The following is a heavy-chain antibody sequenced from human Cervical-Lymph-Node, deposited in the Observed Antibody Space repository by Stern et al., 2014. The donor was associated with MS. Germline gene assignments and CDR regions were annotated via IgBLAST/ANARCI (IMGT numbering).Heavy chain of an antibody. CDR1: GGTFSSSYA. D-gene: IGHD2-15*01. J-gene: IGHJ5*02. CDR2: IIPMLGLP. Sequence: QLVQSGAEVKKPGSSVNVSCKASGGTFSSSYAIPWMRQAPGQGLEWMGRIIPMLGLPNYAQKFQGRVTITADTSTSTAYMELSSLRSEDTAVYYCARGVVTNRAAATLHNLFEPWGQGTLVTVSS. CDR3: ARGVVTNRAAATLHNLFEP. V-gene: IGHV1-69*09.